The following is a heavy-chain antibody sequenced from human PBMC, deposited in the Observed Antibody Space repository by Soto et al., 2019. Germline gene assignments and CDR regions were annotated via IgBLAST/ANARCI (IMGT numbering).Heavy chain of an antibody. CDR1: GYTFIDYY. CDR3: ARGETY. J-gene: IGHJ4*02. CDR2: INSNNGDT. V-gene: IGHV1-2*02. Sequence: ASVKVSCKASGYTFIDYYIHWVRQAPGQGPEWMGWINSNNGDTNYAPKFQGRVTMTRDTSISTAYMELSRLRYDDAAVYYCARGETYWGQGTPVTVSS.